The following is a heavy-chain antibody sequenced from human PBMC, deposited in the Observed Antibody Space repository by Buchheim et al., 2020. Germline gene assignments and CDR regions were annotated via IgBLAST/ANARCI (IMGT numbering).Heavy chain of an antibody. V-gene: IGHV4-61*02. CDR1: GGSISSGNYY. J-gene: IGHJ5*02. D-gene: IGHD3-10*01. Sequence: QVQLQESGPGLVKPSETLSLTCTVSGGSISSGNYYWSWIRQPAGKGLEWIGRIYTSGSTNYNPSLKSRVTISVERSKNQLSLKLSSVTAADTAVYYCARVHYFGISNWFDTWGQGTL. CDR3: ARVHYFGISNWFDT. CDR2: IYTSGST.